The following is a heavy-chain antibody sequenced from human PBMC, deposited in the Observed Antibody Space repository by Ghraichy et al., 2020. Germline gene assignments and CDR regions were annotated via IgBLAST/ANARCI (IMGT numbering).Heavy chain of an antibody. J-gene: IGHJ3*02. CDR1: GGSISSGGYY. Sequence: SETLSLTCTVSGGSISSGGYYWSWIRQHPGKGLEWIGYIYYSGSTYYNPSLKSRVTISVDTSKNQFSLKLSSVTAADTAVYYCARWGCSSTSCPLAAFDIWGQGTMVTVSS. CDR3: ARWGCSSTSCPLAAFDI. CDR2: IYYSGST. V-gene: IGHV4-31*03. D-gene: IGHD2-2*01.